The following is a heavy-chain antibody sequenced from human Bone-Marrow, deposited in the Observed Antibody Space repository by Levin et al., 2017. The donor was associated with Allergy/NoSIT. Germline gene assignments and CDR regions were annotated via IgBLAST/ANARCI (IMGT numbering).Heavy chain of an antibody. CDR2: ISGTGRHI. CDR1: GFNFASYG. J-gene: IGHJ4*02. CDR3: AKDEGPFSSSFAFDC. D-gene: IGHD2-2*01. Sequence: GGFLRLSCAASGFNFASYGMNWVRQAPGKGLEWVSSISGTGRHIYLADSLKGRFTISRDNAKNSLSLQMNNLRVEDTAVFYCAKDEGPFSSSFAFDCWGQGALVTVSS. V-gene: IGHV3-21*01.